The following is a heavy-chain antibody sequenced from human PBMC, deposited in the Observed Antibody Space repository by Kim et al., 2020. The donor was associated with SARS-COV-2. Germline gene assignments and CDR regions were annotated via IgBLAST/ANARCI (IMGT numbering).Heavy chain of an antibody. Sequence: SETLSLTCSVSGGSINKSPYYWGWIRQPPGKGLEWIGYVYYTGSTNYNPSLTSRVTISADTSKNQFSLKLISVTATDTAVYYCAKIGGLRGAREDNWFGPWGQGALFTVSS. D-gene: IGHD3-10*01. J-gene: IGHJ5*02. CDR1: GGSINKSPYY. CDR3: AKIGGLRGAREDNWFGP. CDR2: VYYTGST. V-gene: IGHV4-39*01.